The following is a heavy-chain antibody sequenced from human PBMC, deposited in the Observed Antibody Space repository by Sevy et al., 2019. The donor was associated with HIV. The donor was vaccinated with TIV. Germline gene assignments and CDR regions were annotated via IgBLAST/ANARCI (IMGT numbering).Heavy chain of an antibody. CDR3: ARGREWHYDFWSGYPAPFDYYYGMDV. Sequence: GGSLRLSCTASGFTFSSYWMSWVRQAPGKGLEWVANIKQDGSEKYYVDSVKGRFTISRDNAKNSLYLQMNSLRAEDTAVYYCARGREWHYDFWSGYPAPFDYYYGMDVWGQGTTVTVSS. J-gene: IGHJ6*02. V-gene: IGHV3-7*01. D-gene: IGHD3-3*01. CDR2: IKQDGSEK. CDR1: GFTFSSYW.